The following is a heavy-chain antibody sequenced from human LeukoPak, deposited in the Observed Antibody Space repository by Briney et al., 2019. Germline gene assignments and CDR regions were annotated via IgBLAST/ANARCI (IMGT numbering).Heavy chain of an antibody. V-gene: IGHV1-2*02. J-gene: IGHJ4*02. CDR2: INPNSGGT. CDR3: ARDSSGYFYDY. D-gene: IGHD3-22*01. CDR1: GYTFTSYG. Sequence: ASVKVSCKASGYTFTSYGISWVRQAPGQGLEWMGWINPNSGGTRYARKFQGRVTMTRDTSISTAYMELTSLRSDDTAVYYCARDSSGYFYDYWGLGTLVTVSS.